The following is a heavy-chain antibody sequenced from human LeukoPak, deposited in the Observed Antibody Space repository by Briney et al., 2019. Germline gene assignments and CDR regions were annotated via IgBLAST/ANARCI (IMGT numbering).Heavy chain of an antibody. CDR2: ISSSSSYI. CDR1: GFTFSSYS. D-gene: IGHD1-26*01. CDR3: ARGGGSYYVVN. J-gene: IGHJ4*02. V-gene: IGHV3-21*01. Sequence: GGSLRLSCAASGFTFSSYSMNWVRQAQGKGLEWVSSISSSSSYIYYADSVKGRFTISRDNAKNSLYLQMNSLRAEDTAVYYCARGGGSYYVVNWGQGTLVTVSS.